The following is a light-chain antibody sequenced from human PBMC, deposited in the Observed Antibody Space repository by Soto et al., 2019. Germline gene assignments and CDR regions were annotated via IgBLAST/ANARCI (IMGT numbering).Light chain of an antibody. CDR1: SSDVGGYNY. CDR3: SSYTISSVL. J-gene: IGLJ2*01. V-gene: IGLV2-14*03. Sequence: QSALTQPASVSGSPGQSITISCTGTSSDVGGYNYVSWYQHHPGKAPKLMIYDVSNRPSGVSNRFSGSKSGNTASLTISGLQAEDEAYYYCSSYTISSVLFGGGTKVTVL. CDR2: DVS.